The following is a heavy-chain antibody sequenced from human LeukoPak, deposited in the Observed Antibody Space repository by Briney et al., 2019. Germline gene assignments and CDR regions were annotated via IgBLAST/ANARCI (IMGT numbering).Heavy chain of an antibody. V-gene: IGHV4-59*01. CDR1: GASISHYY. D-gene: IGHD5-18*01. CDR2: IYYTGAT. CDR3: ARAGYSYGTGYYFDY. Sequence: SETLSLTCTVSGASISHYYWSWLRQPPGKGLEWIGYIYYTGATYYNPSLKSRVTISLDTSKNQFSLKLSSVTAADAAVYYCARAGYSYGTGYYFDYWGQGALVTVSS. J-gene: IGHJ4*02.